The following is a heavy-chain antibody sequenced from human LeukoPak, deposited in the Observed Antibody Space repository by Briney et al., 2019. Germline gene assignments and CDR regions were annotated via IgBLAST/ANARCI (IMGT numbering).Heavy chain of an antibody. D-gene: IGHD3-3*02. Sequence: SETLSLTCTVSGGSISSSSYYRGWIRQPPGKGLEWIGSIYYSGSTYYNPSLKSRVTISVDTSKNQFSLKLSSVTAADTAVYYCARDPHFRFDYWGQGTLVTVSS. CDR2: IYYSGST. V-gene: IGHV4-39*07. CDR1: GGSISSSSYY. J-gene: IGHJ4*02. CDR3: ARDPHFRFDY.